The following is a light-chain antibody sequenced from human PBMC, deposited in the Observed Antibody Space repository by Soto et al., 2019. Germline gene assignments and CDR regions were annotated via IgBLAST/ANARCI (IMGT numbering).Light chain of an antibody. J-gene: IGKJ1*01. CDR1: QGIRND. CDR3: IQHNTYPWT. CDR2: TAS. Sequence: DIEMTQSPSSLSASVGDRVIISCRASQGIRNDLGWYQQKPGRAPKRLIHTASSLQDGVPSRFSDSGSGTDFTLTISSLQPEDFATYYCIQHNTYPWTFGQGTKVEVK. V-gene: IGKV1-17*01.